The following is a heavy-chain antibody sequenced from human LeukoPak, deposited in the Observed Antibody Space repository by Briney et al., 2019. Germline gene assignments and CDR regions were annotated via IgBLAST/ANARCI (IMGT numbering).Heavy chain of an antibody. CDR1: GGSISSYY. CDR2: IYYSGST. CDR3: AREGRKRFDP. V-gene: IGHV4-59*01. J-gene: IGHJ5*02. Sequence: SETLSLTCTVSGGSISSYYWSWIRQPPGKGLEWIGYIYYSGSTNYNPSLKSRVTISVDTSKNQFSLKLSSVTAADTAVYYCAREGRKRFDPWGQGTLVTVSS.